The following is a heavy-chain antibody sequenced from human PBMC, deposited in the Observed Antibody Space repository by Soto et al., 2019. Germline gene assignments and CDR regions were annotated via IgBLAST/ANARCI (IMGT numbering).Heavy chain of an antibody. CDR1: GGSISSYY. J-gene: IGHJ4*02. CDR3: ARTTYHDILTGLHHFDY. D-gene: IGHD3-9*01. CDR2: IYYSGST. Sequence: SETLSLTCTVSGGSISSYYWSWIRQPPGKGLEWIGYIYYSGSTNYNPSLKSRVTISVDTSKNQFSLKLSSVTAADTAVYYCARTTYHDILTGLHHFDYWGQGTLVTVSS. V-gene: IGHV4-59*08.